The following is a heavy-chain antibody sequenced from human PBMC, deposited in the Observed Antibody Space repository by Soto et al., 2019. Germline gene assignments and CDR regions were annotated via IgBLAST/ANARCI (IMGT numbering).Heavy chain of an antibody. CDR2: IIPIFGTA. D-gene: IGHD3-22*01. J-gene: IGHJ3*02. V-gene: IGHV1-69*06. CDR1: GGTFSSYA. CDR3: ARARIRITMIVVDSDAFDI. Sequence: ASVKVSCKASGGTFSSYAIRWVRQAPGQGLEWMGGIIPIFGTANYAQKFQGRVTITADKSTSTAYMELSSLRSEDTAVYYCARARIRITMIVVDSDAFDIWGQGTMVTVS.